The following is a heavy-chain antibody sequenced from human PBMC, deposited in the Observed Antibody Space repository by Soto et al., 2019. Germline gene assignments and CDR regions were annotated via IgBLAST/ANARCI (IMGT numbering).Heavy chain of an antibody. J-gene: IGHJ4*02. CDR2: IKTKTYGGAT. V-gene: IGHV3-15*01. Sequence: EVQLVESGGGLVKAGGSLRLSCTASGFTFSNAWMSWVRQAPGKGLEWVGRIKTKTYGGATDTAAPVKGRFTMSRDDSKSFLYHQMNSLKTEDTAVFYCRGGGTVGEVDYWGQGTLVTVSS. CDR1: GFTFSNAW. CDR3: RGGGTVGEVDY. D-gene: IGHD3-16*01.